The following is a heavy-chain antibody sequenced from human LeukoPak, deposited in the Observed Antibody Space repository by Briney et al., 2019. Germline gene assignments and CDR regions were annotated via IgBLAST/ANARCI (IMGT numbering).Heavy chain of an antibody. CDR2: IYSGGST. CDR3: ARDPDYYSSGTGGY. J-gene: IGHJ4*02. CDR1: GFTVSSNY. V-gene: IGHV3-66*01. D-gene: IGHD3-10*01. Sequence: GGSLRLSCAASGFTVSSNYMSWVRQAPGKGLEWVSVIYSGGSTYYADSVKGRFTISRDNSKNTLYLQMNSLRAEDTAVYYCARDPDYYSSGTGGYWGQGTLVTVSS.